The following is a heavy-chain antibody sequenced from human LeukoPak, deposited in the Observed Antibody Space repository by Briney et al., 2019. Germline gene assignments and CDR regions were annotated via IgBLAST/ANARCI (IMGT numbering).Heavy chain of an antibody. V-gene: IGHV3-49*04. CDR2: IRSKAYGGTT. J-gene: IGHJ3*02. CDR1: GFTFGDYA. Sequence: GGSLRLSCTASGFTFGDYAMSWVRQAPGKGLEWVGFIRSKAYGGTTEYAASVKGRFTISRDDSKSIAYLQMNSLKTEDTAVYYCTRDRDVLLWFGESGEAFDIWGQGTMVTVSS. D-gene: IGHD3-10*01. CDR3: TRDRDVLLWFGESGEAFDI.